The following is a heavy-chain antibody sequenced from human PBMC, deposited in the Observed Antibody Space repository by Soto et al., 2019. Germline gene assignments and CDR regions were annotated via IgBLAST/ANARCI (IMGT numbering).Heavy chain of an antibody. V-gene: IGHV4-4*02. CDR1: ADSLSNNNW. Sequence: SETLSLTCTVSADSLSNNNWWSWVRQPPGKGLEWIGEIYHSGTTNYNPSLKSRVTMSVDTSKNQFSLKLGSVTAADTAVYYWAREGSGSPGSADYWGQGTLVTVSS. CDR2: IYHSGTT. J-gene: IGHJ4*02. CDR3: AREGSGSPGSADY. D-gene: IGHD1-26*01.